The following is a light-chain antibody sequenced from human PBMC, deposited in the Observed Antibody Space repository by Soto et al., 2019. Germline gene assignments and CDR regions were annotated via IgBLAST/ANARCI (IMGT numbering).Light chain of an antibody. CDR3: QAWDRSTVV. V-gene: IGLV3-1*01. CDR1: KLGDKY. CDR2: QDS. J-gene: IGLJ2*01. Sequence: SYDLTQPPSVSVSPGQTASITCSGDKLGDKYVCWYQQKPGQSPVVVMYQDSKRPSGIPERFSGSNSGNTATLTISGTQAMDEADYYCQAWDRSTVVLGGGTKLTVL.